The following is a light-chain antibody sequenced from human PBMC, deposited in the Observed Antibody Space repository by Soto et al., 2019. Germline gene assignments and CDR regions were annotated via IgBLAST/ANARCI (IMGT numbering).Light chain of an antibody. CDR3: HQPFSTRSWK. CDR2: DAS. CDR1: QSITKW. J-gene: IGKJ1*01. Sequence: DIQMTPSPSTLSASVLDIVIITCRSSQSITKWLAWYKQQPGKAPNLLIYDASSLETGVPSRFSGSGSGTDFTLTISTLQPEDFATYYCHQPFSTRSWKFGQGTKVDIK. V-gene: IGKV1-5*01.